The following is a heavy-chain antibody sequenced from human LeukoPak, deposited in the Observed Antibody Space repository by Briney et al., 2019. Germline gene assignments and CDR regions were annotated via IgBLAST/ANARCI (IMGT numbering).Heavy chain of an antibody. D-gene: IGHD5-18*01. CDR1: GFIFSNYG. V-gene: IGHV3-21*01. CDR3: ARDQRIQLWPLDY. Sequence: GRSLRLSCAASGFIFSNYGMHWVRQAPGKGLEWVSSISSSSSYIYYADSVKGRFTISRDNAKNSLYLQMNSLRAEDTAVYYCARDQRIQLWPLDYWGQGTLVTVSS. J-gene: IGHJ4*02. CDR2: ISSSSSYI.